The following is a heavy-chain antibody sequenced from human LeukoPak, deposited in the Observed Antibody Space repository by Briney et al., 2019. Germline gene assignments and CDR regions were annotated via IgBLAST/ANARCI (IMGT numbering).Heavy chain of an antibody. CDR3: ARDSYYYYMDV. V-gene: IGHV3-11*01. CDR1: GFTFSDYY. Sequence: GGSLRLSCAASGFTFSDYYMIWIHQAPGKGLEWVSYISSSGSTIYYADSVKGRFTISRDNAKNSLYLQMNSLRAADTAVYYCARDSYYYYMDVWGKGTTVTVSS. CDR2: ISSSGSTI. J-gene: IGHJ6*03.